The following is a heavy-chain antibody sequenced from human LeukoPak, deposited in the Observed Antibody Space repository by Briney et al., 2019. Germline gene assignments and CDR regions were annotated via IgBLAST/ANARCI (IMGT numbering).Heavy chain of an antibody. CDR2: IYPSGST. Sequence: PSETLSLTCTVSGGSISSYYWSWIRQPAGKGLEWIGRIYPSGSTNYNPSLNSRVTMSVDTSKNQFSLKLSSVTAADTAVYYCARDPTYYYDSSGYFTPFDIWGQGTMVTVSS. V-gene: IGHV4-4*07. CDR1: GGSISSYY. CDR3: ARDPTYYYDSSGYFTPFDI. J-gene: IGHJ3*02. D-gene: IGHD3-22*01.